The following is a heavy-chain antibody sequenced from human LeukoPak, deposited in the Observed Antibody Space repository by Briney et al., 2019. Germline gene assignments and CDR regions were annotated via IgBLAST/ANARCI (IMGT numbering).Heavy chain of an antibody. V-gene: IGHV1-18*01. CDR1: GYTFTSYG. Sequence: ASVKVSCKASGYTFTSYGTSWVRQAPGQGLEWMGWISAYNGNTNYAQKLQGRVTMTTDTSTSTAYMELRSLRSDDTAVYYCARDSTGTTASFFYYYMDVWGKGTTVAVSS. CDR3: ARDSTGTTASFFYYYMDV. D-gene: IGHD1-1*01. CDR2: ISAYNGNT. J-gene: IGHJ6*03.